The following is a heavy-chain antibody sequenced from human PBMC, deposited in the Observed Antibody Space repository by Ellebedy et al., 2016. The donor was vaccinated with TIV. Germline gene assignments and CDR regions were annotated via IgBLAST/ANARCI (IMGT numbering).Heavy chain of an antibody. J-gene: IGHJ4*02. CDR1: GLSVSSKY. Sequence: PGGSLRLSCAASGLSVSSKYISRVRPAPGKGLEWVSAIYSGDRKYYADSVKGRFTISRDISKTTVYLQMNSLRVDDTAVYYCVTWGQSYGRWGQGSLVTISS. CDR2: IYSGDRK. V-gene: IGHV3-66*01. D-gene: IGHD3-16*01. CDR3: VTWGQSYGR.